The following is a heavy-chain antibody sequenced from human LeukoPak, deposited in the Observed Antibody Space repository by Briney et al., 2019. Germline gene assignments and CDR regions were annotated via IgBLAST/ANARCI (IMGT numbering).Heavy chain of an antibody. D-gene: IGHD3-10*01. CDR3: ARRRLWFGELPIDY. Sequence: SETLSLTCAVYGGSFSGYYWSWIRQPPGKGLEWIGDINHSGSTNYDPSLKSRITVSVDTSKNQFSLKLSSVTAADTAVYYCARRRLWFGELPIDYWGQGTLVTVSS. J-gene: IGHJ4*02. V-gene: IGHV4-34*01. CDR2: INHSGST. CDR1: GGSFSGYY.